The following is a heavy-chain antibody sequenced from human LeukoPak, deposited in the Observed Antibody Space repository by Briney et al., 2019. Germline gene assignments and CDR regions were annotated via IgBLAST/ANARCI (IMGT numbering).Heavy chain of an antibody. D-gene: IGHD1-26*01. V-gene: IGHV3-23*01. CDR3: AKEKIRGSYSDY. Sequence: GVFLRLSWAATGFTFSSYAMSWVRQAPGKGLEWVSAISGSGGSTYYADSVKGRFTISRDNSKNTLYLQMNSLRAEDTAVYYCAKEKIRGSYSDYWGQGTLVTVSS. CDR1: GFTFSSYA. CDR2: ISGSGGST. J-gene: IGHJ4*02.